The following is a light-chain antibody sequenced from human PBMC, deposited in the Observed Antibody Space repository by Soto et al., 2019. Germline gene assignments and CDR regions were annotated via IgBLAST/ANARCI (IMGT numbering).Light chain of an antibody. J-gene: IGLJ2*01. CDR1: KLGDKY. Sequence: SYELTQPPSVSVSPGQTASITCSGDKLGDKYACWYQQKPGQSPVLVIYQHNKRPSGIPERFSGSNSGNTATLTFSGTQAMDEADYYCQAWDSSAMVFGGGTKLTVL. V-gene: IGLV3-1*01. CDR2: QHN. CDR3: QAWDSSAMV.